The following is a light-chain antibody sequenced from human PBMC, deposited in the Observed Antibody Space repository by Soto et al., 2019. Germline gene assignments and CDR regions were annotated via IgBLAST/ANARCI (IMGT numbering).Light chain of an antibody. CDR2: DAS. CDR1: LSVSVY. J-gene: IGKJ5*01. V-gene: IGKV3-11*01. CDR3: HQRQYWPTIT. Sequence: VVLTQSPATLSLSPGKRSTLSYRTSLSVSVYLDWYQQTPGQAPRLVXSDASNRANGIPARFSGSGSGTDFTLTISSLEPEDFAVYYCHQRQYWPTITFGQGTRLEIK.